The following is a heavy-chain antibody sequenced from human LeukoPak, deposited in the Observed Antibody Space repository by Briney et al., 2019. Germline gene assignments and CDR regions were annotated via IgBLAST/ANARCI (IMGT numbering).Heavy chain of an antibody. V-gene: IGHV4-59*01. CDR1: GGSISSYY. CDR3: ASAGDYYYGMDV. Sequence: SETLSLTCTVSGGSISSYYWSWIRQPPGKGLEWIGYIYYSGSTNYSPSLKSRVTISVDTSKNQFSLKLSPVTAADTAVYYCASAGDYYYGMDVWGQGTTVTVSS. CDR2: IYYSGST. J-gene: IGHJ6*02. D-gene: IGHD3-10*01.